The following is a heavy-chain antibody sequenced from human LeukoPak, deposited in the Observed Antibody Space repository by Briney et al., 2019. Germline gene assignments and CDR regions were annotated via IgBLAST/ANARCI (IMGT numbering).Heavy chain of an antibody. V-gene: IGHV4-34*01. D-gene: IGHD2-2*01. CDR2: INHSGST. Sequence: SETLSLTCAVYGGSFSGYYWSWIRQPPGKGLEWIGEINHSGSTNYNTSLKSRVTISVDTSKNQFSLKLSSVTAADTAVYYCARGWGVVVVPAARGFDYWGQGTLVTVSS. CDR3: ARGWGVVVVPAARGFDY. J-gene: IGHJ4*02. CDR1: GGSFSGYY.